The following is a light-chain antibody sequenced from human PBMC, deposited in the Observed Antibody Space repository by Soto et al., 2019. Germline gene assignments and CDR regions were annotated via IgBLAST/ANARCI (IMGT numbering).Light chain of an antibody. J-gene: IGKJ1*01. Sequence: DIVVTQYPLSLPVTPGEPASISCRSSQSLLHSNGYNYLDWYLQKPGQSPQLLIYLGSNRASGVPDRFSGSGSGTDFTLKISRVEAEDVGVYYCMQALQTPWTFGQGTKVDIK. V-gene: IGKV2-28*01. CDR2: LGS. CDR1: QSLLHSNGYNY. CDR3: MQALQTPWT.